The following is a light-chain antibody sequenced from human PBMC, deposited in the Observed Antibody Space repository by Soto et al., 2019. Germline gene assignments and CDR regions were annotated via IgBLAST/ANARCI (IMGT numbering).Light chain of an antibody. CDR2: VAS. Sequence: EIVLTQSPGTLSLSPGERATLSCRASQSVSSNYLVWFQQKPGQAPRLLMYVASNRATGIPDRFSGSGSGTDFTLTISRLEPEDFAVYYCHHYGSSPFTFGQGTRLEIK. V-gene: IGKV3-20*01. CDR1: QSVSSNY. CDR3: HHYGSSPFT. J-gene: IGKJ5*01.